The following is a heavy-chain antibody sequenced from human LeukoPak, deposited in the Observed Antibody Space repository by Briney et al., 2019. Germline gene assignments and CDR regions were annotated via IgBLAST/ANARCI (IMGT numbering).Heavy chain of an antibody. CDR1: GGTFTSYG. D-gene: IGHD1-26*01. Sequence: ASVKVSCKASGGTFTSYGISWVRQAPGQGLEWMGWISAYNGNTNYAQKLQGRVTMTTDTSTSTAYMELRSLRSDDTAVYYCARDLHLKSGSYGAYFDYWGQGTLVTVSS. CDR2: ISAYNGNT. J-gene: IGHJ4*02. CDR3: ARDLHLKSGSYGAYFDY. V-gene: IGHV1-18*01.